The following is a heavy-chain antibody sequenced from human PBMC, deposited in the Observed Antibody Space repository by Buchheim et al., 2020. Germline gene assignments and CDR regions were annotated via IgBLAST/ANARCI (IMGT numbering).Heavy chain of an antibody. V-gene: IGHV3-33*01. Sequence: LLVESGGGVVQPGRSLRLSCEASGSTFSNYAIHWVRQAPGKGLEWVTLIWYDGSYKYYADSVKGRFTVSRDKSRNTVYLHMNTLRPEDTAMYFCATTVDYSNYRHWGQGTL. J-gene: IGHJ4*02. CDR1: GSTFSNYA. CDR2: IWYDGSYK. D-gene: IGHD4-11*01. CDR3: ATTVDYSNYRH.